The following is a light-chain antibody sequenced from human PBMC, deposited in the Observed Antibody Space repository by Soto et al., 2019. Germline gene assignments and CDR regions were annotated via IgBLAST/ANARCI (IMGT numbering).Light chain of an antibody. Sequence: QSALTQPASVSGSRGQSITISCTGTSSNVGSYNFVSWYRQYPGKAPELIIYGVSQRPSTFFNRFSGSKSGNTASLTISGLQSDDEADYYCCSYAGNNALVFGGGTKLTVL. J-gene: IGLJ3*02. CDR1: SSNVGSYNF. CDR3: CSYAGNNALV. V-gene: IGLV2-23*02. CDR2: GVS.